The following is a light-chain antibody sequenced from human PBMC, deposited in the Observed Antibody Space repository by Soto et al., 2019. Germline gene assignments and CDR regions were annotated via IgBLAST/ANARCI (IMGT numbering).Light chain of an antibody. Sequence: EIVLTQSPGTLSLSPGDRATLSCRASQSVSSNYLAWYQQKPGQAPRLLIYGASSRATGIPDRFSGSGSGTDFTLTIRRLEPEDFAVYYCQRYGTSLPLTFGGGTKVDIK. CDR3: QRYGTSLPLT. CDR2: GAS. J-gene: IGKJ4*01. CDR1: QSVSSNY. V-gene: IGKV3-20*01.